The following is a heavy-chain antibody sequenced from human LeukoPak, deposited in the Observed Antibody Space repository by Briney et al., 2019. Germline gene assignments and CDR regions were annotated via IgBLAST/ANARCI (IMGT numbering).Heavy chain of an antibody. Sequence: SETLSLACTVSGGSVGSGSYYWSWIRQPPGKGLEWIGYIYYSGSTNYNPSLKSRVTISVDTSKNQFSLKLSSVTAADTAVYYCAREPGDILTGYPSSYGMDVWGKGTTVTVSS. J-gene: IGHJ6*04. V-gene: IGHV4-61*01. CDR2: IYYSGST. CDR3: AREPGDILTGYPSSYGMDV. CDR1: GGSVGSGSYY. D-gene: IGHD3-9*01.